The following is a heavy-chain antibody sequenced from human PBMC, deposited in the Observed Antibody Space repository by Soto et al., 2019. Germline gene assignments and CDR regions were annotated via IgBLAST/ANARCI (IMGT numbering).Heavy chain of an antibody. CDR2: ISYDGSNK. J-gene: IGHJ4*02. D-gene: IGHD1-26*01. V-gene: IGHV3-30-3*01. CDR3: ARISELPFDY. Sequence: QVQLVESGGGVVQPGRSLRLSCAASGFTFSSYAMHWVRQAPGKGLEWVAVISYDGSNKYYADSVKGRFTISRDNSKNTLYLQMNSLRAEDTAVYYCARISELPFDYWGQGTLVTVSS. CDR1: GFTFSSYA.